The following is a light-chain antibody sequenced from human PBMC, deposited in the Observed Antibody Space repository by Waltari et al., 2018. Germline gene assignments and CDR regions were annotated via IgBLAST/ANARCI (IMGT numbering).Light chain of an antibody. CDR3: SSYTSTTTPYNV. J-gene: IGLJ6*01. CDR2: GLS. Sequence: QSALTQHASVSGSPGQSINIPCTGTSSDVGGFDFVCWYQQYPGNAPKLIIYGLSHRPSGVSNRFSGSKSGNTASLTISGLQTEDEADYYCSSYTSTTTPYNVFGSGTKVTVL. V-gene: IGLV2-14*03. CDR1: SSDVGGFDF.